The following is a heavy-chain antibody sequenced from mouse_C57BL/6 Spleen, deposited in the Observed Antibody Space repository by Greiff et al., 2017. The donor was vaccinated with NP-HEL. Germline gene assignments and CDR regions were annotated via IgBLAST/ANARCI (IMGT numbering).Heavy chain of an antibody. CDR1: GYAFSSSW. Sequence: QVQLQQSGPELVKPGASVKISCKASGYAFSSSWMNWVKQRPGQGLEWIGRIYPGDGDTNYNGKFKGKATLTADKSSSTAYMQLSSLTSEDSAVYFCARSPGSSSPFAYWGQGTLVTVSA. CDR2: IYPGDGDT. J-gene: IGHJ3*01. D-gene: IGHD1-1*01. CDR3: ARSPGSSSPFAY. V-gene: IGHV1-82*01.